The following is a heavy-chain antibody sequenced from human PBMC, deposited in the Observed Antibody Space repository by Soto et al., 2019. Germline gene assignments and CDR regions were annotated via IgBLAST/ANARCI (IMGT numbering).Heavy chain of an antibody. CDR1: GFTFSSYS. CDR3: ARESRIEGITMIVVVSPGVDY. D-gene: IGHD3-22*01. V-gene: IGHV3-48*02. J-gene: IGHJ4*02. CDR2: ISISSSTI. Sequence: GGSLRLSCAASGFTFSSYSMNWVRQAQGKGLEWVSYISISSSTIYYADSVKGRFTISRDNAKNSLYLQMNSLRDEDTAVYYCARESRIEGITMIVVVSPGVDYWGQGTLVTVSS.